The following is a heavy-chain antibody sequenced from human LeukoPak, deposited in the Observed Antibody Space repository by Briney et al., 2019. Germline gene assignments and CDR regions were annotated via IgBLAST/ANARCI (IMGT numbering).Heavy chain of an antibody. CDR1: GGSISSYY. V-gene: IGHV4-59*04. CDR2: IYYSGST. CDR3: ARASDYSSSWYWDYYYGMDV. D-gene: IGHD6-13*01. J-gene: IGHJ6*02. Sequence: SETLSLTCTVSGGSISSYYWSWIRQPPEKGLEWIGYIYYSGSTYYNPSLKSRVTISVDTSKNQFSLKLSSVTAADTAVYYCARASDYSSSWYWDYYYGMDVWGQGTTVTVSS.